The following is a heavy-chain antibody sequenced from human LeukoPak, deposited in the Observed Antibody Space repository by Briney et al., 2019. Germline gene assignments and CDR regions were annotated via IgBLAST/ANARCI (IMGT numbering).Heavy chain of an antibody. J-gene: IGHJ4*02. CDR2: IYHSGST. D-gene: IGHD1-26*01. CDR1: GYSISSGYF. CDR3: EGSQWEILWVKLDY. V-gene: IGHV4-38-2*02. Sequence: SETLSLTCTVSGYSISSGYFWGWIRQPPGKGLEWIGTIYHSGSTYYNASLESRVTISVDTSKNQFSLKLSSVTAADTAVYYCEGSQWEILWVKLDYWGQGTLVTASS.